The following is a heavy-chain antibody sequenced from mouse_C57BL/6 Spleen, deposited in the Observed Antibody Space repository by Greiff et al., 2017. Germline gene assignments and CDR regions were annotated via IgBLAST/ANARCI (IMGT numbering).Heavy chain of an antibody. CDR1: GYAFSSYW. D-gene: IGHD1-1*01. V-gene: IGHV1-80*01. J-gene: IGHJ2*01. Sequence: QVQLQQSGAELVKPGASVKISCKASGYAFSSYWMNWVKQRPGTGLEWIGQIYPGDGDTNYNGKFKGKATLTADKSSSTAYMQLSSLTSEDSAVYFCARDGSSFLYYFDYWGQGTTLTVSS. CDR2: IYPGDGDT. CDR3: ARDGSSFLYYFDY.